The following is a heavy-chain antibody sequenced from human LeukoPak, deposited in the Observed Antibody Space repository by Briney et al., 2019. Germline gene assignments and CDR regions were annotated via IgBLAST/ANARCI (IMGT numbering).Heavy chain of an antibody. CDR3: AKADRGSYYGLGDYFDY. CDR2: MRYDGSDK. D-gene: IGHD1-26*01. V-gene: IGHV3-30*02. Sequence: GGSLRLSCAASGFTFSDYGMHWVRQAPGKGLVWVAFMRYDGSDKYYADSVKGRFTISRDNSKNTLYLQMNSLRAEDTALYYCAKADRGSYYGLGDYFDYWGQGTPVTVSS. CDR1: GFTFSDYG. J-gene: IGHJ4*02.